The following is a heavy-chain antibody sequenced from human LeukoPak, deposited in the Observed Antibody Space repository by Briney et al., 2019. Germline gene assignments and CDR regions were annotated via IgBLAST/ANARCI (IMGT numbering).Heavy chain of an antibody. J-gene: IGHJ4*02. CDR1: GGSISSYY. V-gene: IGHV4-59*01. D-gene: IGHD3-9*01. CDR3: ASAHYDILTGYSPFDY. CDR2: IYYSGST. Sequence: SETLSLTCTVSGGSISSYYWSWIRQPPGKGLEWIGYIYYSGSTNYNPSLKSRVTISVDTSKSQFSLKLSSVTAADTAVYYCASAHYDILTGYSPFDYWGQGTLVTVSS.